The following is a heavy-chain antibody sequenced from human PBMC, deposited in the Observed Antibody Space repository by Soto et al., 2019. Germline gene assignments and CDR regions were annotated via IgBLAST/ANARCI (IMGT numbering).Heavy chain of an antibody. V-gene: IGHV6-1*01. Sequence: SQTLSLTCAITGDSVSSKSAGWSWVRQSPSRGLEWLGRTYYRSKWYYEYAVSVRGRITINPNTTKNQYSLQLKSVTPEDAAVYFCSRGEQYSGRIFDYWGQGTLVTVSS. D-gene: IGHD1-26*01. CDR1: GDSVSSKSAG. CDR2: TYYRSKWYY. J-gene: IGHJ4*01. CDR3: SRGEQYSGRIFDY.